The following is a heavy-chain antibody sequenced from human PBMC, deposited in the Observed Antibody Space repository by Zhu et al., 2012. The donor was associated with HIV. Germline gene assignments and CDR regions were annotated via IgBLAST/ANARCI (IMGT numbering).Heavy chain of an antibody. V-gene: IGHV4-59*01. CDR3: ARDFGYSSGWGPPGPWAT. Sequence: QVQLQESGPGLVKPSETLSLTCTVSGGSISSYYWSWIRQPPGKGLEWIGYIYYSGSTNYNPSLKSRVTISVDTSKNQFSLKLSSVTAADTAVYYCARDFGYSSGWGPPGPWATGGQGTLVTVSS. CDR1: GGSISSYY. D-gene: IGHD6-19*01. J-gene: IGHJ4*02. CDR2: IYYSGST.